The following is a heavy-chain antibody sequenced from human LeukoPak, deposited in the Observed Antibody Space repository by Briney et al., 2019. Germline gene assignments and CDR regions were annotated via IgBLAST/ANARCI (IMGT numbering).Heavy chain of an antibody. CDR3: ARDGAGSGSDY. CDR2: IIPILGIA. V-gene: IGHV1-69*04. Sequence: GASVKVSCKGTVGAFSRYAIRWVREAPGQGLEWMGRIIPILGIANYAQKFQGRVTITADKSTSTAYMELSSLRSEDTTVYYCARDGAGSGSDYSGQGTLVTVSS. J-gene: IGHJ4*02. CDR1: VGAFSRYA. D-gene: IGHD6-19*01.